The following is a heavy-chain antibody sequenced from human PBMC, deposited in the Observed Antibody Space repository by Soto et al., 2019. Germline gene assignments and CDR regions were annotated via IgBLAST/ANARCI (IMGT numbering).Heavy chain of an antibody. Sequence: SSETLSLTCTVSGGSISSNGYYWGWIRQPPGKGLEWIGSVSYSGTTYSNPSLKSRVTMSVDTSQNRFSLRLSSVTAADTAVYHCARRTGGYCSGGSCRTFDVWGQGTMVTVSS. J-gene: IGHJ3*01. V-gene: IGHV4-39*02. CDR3: ARRTGGYCSGGSCRTFDV. CDR2: VSYSGTT. CDR1: GGSISSNGYY. D-gene: IGHD2-15*01.